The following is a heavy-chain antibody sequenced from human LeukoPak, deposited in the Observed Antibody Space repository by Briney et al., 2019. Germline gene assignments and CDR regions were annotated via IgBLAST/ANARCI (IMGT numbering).Heavy chain of an antibody. CDR2: IYYSGST. J-gene: IGHJ4*02. Sequence: SETLSLTCAVSGGSISSSNWWSWVRQPPGKGLEWIGYIYYSGSTNYNPSLKSRVTISVDTSKNQFSLKLSSVTAADTAVYYCARDYDSSGYHFDYWGQGTLVTVSS. V-gene: IGHV4-4*02. CDR3: ARDYDSSGYHFDY. D-gene: IGHD3-22*01. CDR1: GGSISSSNW.